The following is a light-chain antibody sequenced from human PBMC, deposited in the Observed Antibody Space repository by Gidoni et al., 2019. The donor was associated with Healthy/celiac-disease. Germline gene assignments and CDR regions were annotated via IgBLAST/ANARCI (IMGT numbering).Light chain of an antibody. CDR2: SNN. V-gene: IGLV1-44*01. CDR1: SSNIGSNT. J-gene: IGLJ2*01. Sequence: QSVLTQPPSASGTPGQGVTISCSGSSSNIGSNTVNWYQQLPGTAPKLLIYSNNQRPSGVPDRFSGSKSGTSASLAISGLQSEDEADYYCAAWDDSLNGHAVFGGGTKLTVL. CDR3: AAWDDSLNGHAV.